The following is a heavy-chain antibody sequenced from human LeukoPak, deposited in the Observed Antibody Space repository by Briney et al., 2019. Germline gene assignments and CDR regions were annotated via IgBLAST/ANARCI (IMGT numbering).Heavy chain of an antibody. CDR2: ISSSGSTI. J-gene: IGHJ6*04. CDR3: AELGITMIGSV. V-gene: IGHV3-48*03. D-gene: IGHD3-10*02. CDR1: GFAFSSYE. Sequence: GGSLRLSCAASGFAFSSYEMIWVRQAPGKGLVGVSYISSSGSTIYYADSVKGRFTISRDNAKNSLYLQMNTLSAEDTAVYYCAELGITMIGSVWGKGTTVTISS.